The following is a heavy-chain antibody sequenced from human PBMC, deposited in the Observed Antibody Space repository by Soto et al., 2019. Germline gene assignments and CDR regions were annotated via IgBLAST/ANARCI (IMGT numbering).Heavy chain of an antibody. J-gene: IGHJ3*02. CDR2: IYYSGST. CDR3: ARRGGVATNAFDI. V-gene: IGHV4-39*01. Sequence: SETLSLTCTVSGRSISSSSYYWGWIRQPPGKGLEWIGIIYYSGSTYYNPSLKSRVTISVDTSKNQFSLKLSSVTAADTAVYYCARRGGVATNAFDIWGQGTMVT. D-gene: IGHD5-12*01. CDR1: GRSISSSSYY.